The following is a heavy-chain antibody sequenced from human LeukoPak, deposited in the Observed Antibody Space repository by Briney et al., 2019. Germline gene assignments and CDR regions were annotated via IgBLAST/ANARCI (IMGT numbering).Heavy chain of an antibody. CDR2: IHHSGTT. D-gene: IGHD6-13*01. CDR1: GDSISNYY. Sequence: SETLSLTCTVSGDSISNYYWSWIRQPPGKGLEWIGYIHHSGTTSNNPSLKSRVTISVDTSKNQFSLKLSSVTTADTAVYYCARVGDSSTWYHPLDYWGQGTLVTVSS. J-gene: IGHJ4*02. V-gene: IGHV4-59*01. CDR3: ARVGDSSTWYHPLDY.